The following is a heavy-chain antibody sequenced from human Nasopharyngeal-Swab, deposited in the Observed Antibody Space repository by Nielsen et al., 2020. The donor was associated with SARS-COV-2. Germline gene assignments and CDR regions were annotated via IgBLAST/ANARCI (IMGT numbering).Heavy chain of an antibody. V-gene: IGHV3-53*01. CDR3: ARDDIAAADYYFDY. CDR1: GFTFSSYA. Sequence: GGSLRLSRAASGFTFSSYAMNWIRQAPGKGLEWVSVIYNDGNTYYADSVKGRFTISRDNSKNTLYLQMNSLRVEDTAVYYCARDDIAAADYYFDYWGQGTLVTVSS. D-gene: IGHD6-13*01. J-gene: IGHJ4*02. CDR2: IYNDGNT.